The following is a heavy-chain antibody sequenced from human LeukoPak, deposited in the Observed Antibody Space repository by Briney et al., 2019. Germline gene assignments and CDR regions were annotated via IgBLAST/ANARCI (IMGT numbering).Heavy chain of an antibody. D-gene: IGHD6-13*01. J-gene: IGHJ6*03. V-gene: IGHV4-4*09. CDR2: IYTSGST. Sequence: PETLSLTRTLSVGSLSSYYWSWIRQTPGKGLEWIGYIYTSGSTNYNPSLKSRVTISVDTSKNQFSLKLSSVTAADTAVYYCARHAPAGIYYYYYYYMDVWGKGTTVTVSS. CDR3: ARHAPAGIYYYYYYYMDV. CDR1: VGSLSSYY.